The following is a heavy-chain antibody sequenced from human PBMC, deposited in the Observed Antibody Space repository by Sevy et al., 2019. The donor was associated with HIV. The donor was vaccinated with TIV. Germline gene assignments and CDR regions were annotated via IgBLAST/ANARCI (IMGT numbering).Heavy chain of an antibody. CDR3: AREGCTKPHDF. D-gene: IGHD2-8*01. V-gene: IGHV3-23*01. Sequence: GGSLRLSCAASGFTFSKYSMSWVRQPPGKGLEWVSTLSFGCGEINYAGSVKGRFTISRDNSKSSEYRQMNDLRPEDTAVYYCAREGCTKPHDFWGQGTLVTVSS. J-gene: IGHJ4*02. CDR1: GFTFSKYS. CDR2: LSFGCGEI.